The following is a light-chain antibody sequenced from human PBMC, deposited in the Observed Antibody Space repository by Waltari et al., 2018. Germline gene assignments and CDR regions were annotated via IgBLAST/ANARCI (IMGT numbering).Light chain of an antibody. CDR2: TAS. J-gene: IGKJ2*01. Sequence: DIQMTQSPSSLSASVGDRVTITCRASQSIRGLLNWYQQKAGKAPKLLINTASSLKRGVPGKFKGKGSGTDFTLTISSLQPEDFVTYFCQQSSSLPYTFGQGTKLEIK. V-gene: IGKV1-39*01. CDR1: QSIRGL. CDR3: QQSSSLPYT.